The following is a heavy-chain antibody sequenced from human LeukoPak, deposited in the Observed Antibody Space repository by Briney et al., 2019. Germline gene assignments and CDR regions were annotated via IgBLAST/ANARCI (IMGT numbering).Heavy chain of an antibody. CDR2: INPSGGST. CDR3: ARDSGTVSDAFDI. J-gene: IGHJ3*02. D-gene: IGHD4-11*01. Sequence: ASVKVSCKASGYTFTSYYMHWVRQAPGQGLEWMGIINPSGGSTSYAQKFQGRVTMTRDTSTGTIYMELSSLRSEDTAVYFCARDSGTVSDAFDIWGQGTMVTVSS. V-gene: IGHV1-46*01. CDR1: GYTFTSYY.